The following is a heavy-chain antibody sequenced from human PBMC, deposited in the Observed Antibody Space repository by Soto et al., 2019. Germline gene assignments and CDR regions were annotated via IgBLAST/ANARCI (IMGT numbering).Heavy chain of an antibody. CDR2: INPSGGST. Sequence: ASVKVSCKASGYTFTSYYMHWVRQAPGQGLEWMGIINPSGGSTSYAQKFQGRVTMTRDTSTSTVYMELSSLRSEDTAVYYCARDFEASGYDYGAYDYWGQGTLVTVSS. V-gene: IGHV1-46*03. CDR1: GYTFTSYY. D-gene: IGHD5-12*01. J-gene: IGHJ4*02. CDR3: ARDFEASGYDYGAYDY.